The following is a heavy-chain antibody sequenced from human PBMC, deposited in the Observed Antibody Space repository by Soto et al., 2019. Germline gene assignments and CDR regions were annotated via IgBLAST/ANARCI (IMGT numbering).Heavy chain of an antibody. V-gene: IGHV3-74*01. Sequence: GGSLRLSCVGSGFTFSDDWMHWVRQAPGKGLVWVSRINGDGTRTNYADLVNGRFTISRDNARNTLYLQMSSLRVEDTAVYYCARRLPAAGTFGNWRQGTLATVSS. D-gene: IGHD2-2*01. CDR1: GFTFSDDW. J-gene: IGHJ4*02. CDR3: ARRLPAAGTFGN. CDR2: INGDGTRT.